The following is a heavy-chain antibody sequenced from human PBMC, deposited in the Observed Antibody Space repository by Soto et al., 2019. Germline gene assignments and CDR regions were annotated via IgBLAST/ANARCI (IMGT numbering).Heavy chain of an antibody. V-gene: IGHV3-23*01. J-gene: IGHJ4*02. D-gene: IGHD6-19*01. Sequence: PXXSKRLSLTVAGFTFSSHAGRWVLQAPGKGLECVSSITGSGDSTYYADSVKGRFTISRDKSKSTLYLQMNSLRAEDTAVYYFAKDLQFSGWLSAQTFDYWGQRTQVTVSS. CDR1: GFTFSSHA. CDR2: ITGSGDST. CDR3: AKDLQFSGWLSAQTFDY.